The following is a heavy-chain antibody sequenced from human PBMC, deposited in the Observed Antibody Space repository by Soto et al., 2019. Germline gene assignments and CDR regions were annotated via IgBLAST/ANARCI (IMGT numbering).Heavy chain of an antibody. CDR3: AADAPPSLQDSSGPTGY. V-gene: IGHV1-58*01. D-gene: IGHD3-22*01. Sequence: SVKVSCKASGFTFTSSSVQWVRQSRVQRLEWIGWIVVGRGNTNYAQKFQERVTITRDMSTSTAYMELSSLRSEDTAVYYCAADAPPSLQDSSGPTGYWGQGTLVTVSS. CDR2: IVVGRGNT. CDR1: GFTFTSSS. J-gene: IGHJ4*02.